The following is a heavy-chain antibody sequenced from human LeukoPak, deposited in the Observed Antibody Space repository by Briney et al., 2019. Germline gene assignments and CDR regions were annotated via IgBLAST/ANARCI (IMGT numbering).Heavy chain of an antibody. CDR3: AHGTMYQLDS. CDR2: VRYDGSSE. V-gene: IGHV3-30*02. J-gene: IGHJ4*02. D-gene: IGHD3-10*02. Sequence: PGGSLRLSCTASGFSFSNFGMHWVRLAPGKGLEWLAFVRYDGSSETYADSVKGRFTISRDNSRNTLYLQMNSLRAEDTAVYYCAHGTMYQLDSWGQGTLVTVSS. CDR1: GFSFSNFG.